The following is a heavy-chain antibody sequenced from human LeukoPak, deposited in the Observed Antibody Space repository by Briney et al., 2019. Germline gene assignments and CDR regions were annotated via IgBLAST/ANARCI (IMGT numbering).Heavy chain of an antibody. CDR1: GFTFSSYA. CDR2: ISGSGGST. V-gene: IGHV3-23*01. Sequence: GGSLRLSCAASGFTFSSYAMSWVRQAPGKGLEWVSAISGSGGSTYYADSVKGRFTISRDNSKNTLYLQMNSLRAEDTAVYYCAKLPPSLLWFGELLIFDYWGQGTLVTVSS. D-gene: IGHD3-10*01. CDR3: AKLPPSLLWFGELLIFDY. J-gene: IGHJ4*02.